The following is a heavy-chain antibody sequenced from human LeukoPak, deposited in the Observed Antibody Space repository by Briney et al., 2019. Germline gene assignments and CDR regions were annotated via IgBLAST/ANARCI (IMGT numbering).Heavy chain of an antibody. Sequence: SETLSLTCTVSGGSISSYYWSWIRQPAGKGLEWIGRIYTSGSTNYNPSLKSRVTISVDKSKNQFSLKLSSVTAADTAVYYCARGSPMYYDYVWGSYPDAFDIWGQGTMVTVSS. D-gene: IGHD3-16*02. V-gene: IGHV4-4*07. CDR1: GGSISSYY. CDR2: IYTSGST. CDR3: ARGSPMYYDYVWGSYPDAFDI. J-gene: IGHJ3*02.